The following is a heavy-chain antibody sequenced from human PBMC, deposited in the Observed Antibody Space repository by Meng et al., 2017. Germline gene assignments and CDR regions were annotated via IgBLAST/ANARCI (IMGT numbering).Heavy chain of an antibody. CDR1: CGSISSGGYY. J-gene: IGHJ5*02. CDR3: ASKGGLSTYNWFDP. V-gene: IGHV4-31*03. Sequence: HVQRQESGPGLVHPSQTLALTCTVSCGSISSGGYYWSWIRQHPGKGLEWIGYIYYSGSTYYNPSLKSRVIISVDTSKNQFSLKLSSVTAADTAVYYCASKGGLSTYNWFDPWGQGTLVTVSS. CDR2: IYYSGST. D-gene: IGHD5-12*01.